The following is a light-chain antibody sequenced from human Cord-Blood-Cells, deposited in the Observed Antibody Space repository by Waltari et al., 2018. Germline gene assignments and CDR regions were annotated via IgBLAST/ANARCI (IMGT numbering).Light chain of an antibody. Sequence: IQLTQSPSSLSASVGDRVTITCRASQGISSYLAWYQQKPGKAPKLLIYAASTLQSGVPSRFSGSGSGTDFTRTISSLQPEDFATYYCQQLNSYPFTVGPGTKVDIK. J-gene: IGKJ3*01. CDR2: AAS. CDR3: QQLNSYPFT. V-gene: IGKV1-9*01. CDR1: QGISSY.